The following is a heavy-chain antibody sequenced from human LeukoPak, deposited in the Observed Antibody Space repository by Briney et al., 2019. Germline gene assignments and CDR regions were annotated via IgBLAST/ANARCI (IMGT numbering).Heavy chain of an antibody. Sequence: SVKVSCKASGGTFSSYAISWVRQAPGQGLEWMGRIIPILGIANYAQKFQGRVTITADKSTSTAYMELSSLRSEDTAVYYCARDGEYGTGSYYRGCFDYWGQGILVTVSS. CDR2: IIPILGIA. CDR3: ARDGEYGTGSYYRGCFDY. CDR1: GGTFSSYA. V-gene: IGHV1-69*04. J-gene: IGHJ4*02. D-gene: IGHD3-10*01.